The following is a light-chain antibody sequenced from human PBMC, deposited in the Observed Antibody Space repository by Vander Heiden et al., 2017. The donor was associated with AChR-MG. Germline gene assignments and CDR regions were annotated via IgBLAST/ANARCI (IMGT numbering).Light chain of an antibody. CDR1: QSVSSSY. Sequence: EIMLMTPPGTLSLSPGERATLSCRASQSVSSSYLAWYQQKPGQAPRLLIYGASSRATGIPDRFSGSGSGTDFTLTISRLEPEDVAVYYCQQYGSSPPMYTFGQGTKLEIK. CDR3: QQYGSSPPMYT. V-gene: IGKV3-20*01. CDR2: GAS. J-gene: IGKJ2*01.